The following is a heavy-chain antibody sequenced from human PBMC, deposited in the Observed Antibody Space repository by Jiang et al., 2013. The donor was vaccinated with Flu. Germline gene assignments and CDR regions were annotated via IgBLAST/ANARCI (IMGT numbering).Heavy chain of an antibody. V-gene: IGHV4-30-4*08. CDR1: GGSISSGDYY. Sequence: GSGLVKPSQTLSLTCTVSGGSISSGDYYWSWIRQPPGKGLAWIGYIFYSGSTYYNPSLKSRVTISLDTSQNQFSLKLSSVTAADTAVYYCARASAVAGTFVFDYWGQGTLVTVSS. CDR3: ARASAVAGTFVFDY. CDR2: IFYSGST. J-gene: IGHJ4*02. D-gene: IGHD6-19*01.